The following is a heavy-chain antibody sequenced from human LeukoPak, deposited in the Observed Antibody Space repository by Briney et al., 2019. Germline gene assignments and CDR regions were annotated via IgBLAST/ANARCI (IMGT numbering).Heavy chain of an antibody. J-gene: IGHJ4*02. V-gene: IGHV3-48*03. Sequence: GGSLRLSCAASGFAFSSYEMNWVRQAPGKGLEWVSYISSSGSTIYYADSVKGRFTISRDNAKNSLYLQMNSLRAEDTAVYYCARDRARYYYDSSGSFDYWGQGTLVTVSS. D-gene: IGHD3-22*01. CDR2: ISSSGSTI. CDR1: GFAFSSYE. CDR3: ARDRARYYYDSSGSFDY.